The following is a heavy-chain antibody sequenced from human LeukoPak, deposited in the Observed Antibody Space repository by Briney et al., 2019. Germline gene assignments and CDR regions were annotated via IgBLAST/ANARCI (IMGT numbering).Heavy chain of an antibody. CDR1: GYSFTSYW. V-gene: IGHV5-51*01. CDR3: ARTQRWLQFSSPFDY. Sequence: GESLKISCKGSGYSFTSYWIGWVRQMPGKGLEWMGIIYPGDSDTRYSPSFQGQVTISADKSISTAYLQWNSLKASDTAMYYCARTQRWLQFSSPFDYWGQGTLVTVSS. J-gene: IGHJ4*02. CDR2: IYPGDSDT. D-gene: IGHD5-24*01.